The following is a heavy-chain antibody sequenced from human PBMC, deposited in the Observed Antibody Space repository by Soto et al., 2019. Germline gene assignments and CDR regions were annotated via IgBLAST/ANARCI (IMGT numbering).Heavy chain of an antibody. CDR2: IWYDGSNK. Sequence: GGSLRLSCAASGFTFSSYGMHWVRQAPGKGLEWVAVIWYDGSNKYYADSVKGRFTISRDNSKNTLYLQMNSLRAEDTAVYYCARGGYCSGGSCYPAAAFDIWGQGTMVTVSS. D-gene: IGHD2-15*01. J-gene: IGHJ3*02. V-gene: IGHV3-33*01. CDR1: GFTFSSYG. CDR3: ARGGYCSGGSCYPAAAFDI.